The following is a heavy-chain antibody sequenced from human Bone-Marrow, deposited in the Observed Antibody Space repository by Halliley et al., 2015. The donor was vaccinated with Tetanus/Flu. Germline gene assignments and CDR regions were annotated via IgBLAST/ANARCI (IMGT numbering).Heavy chain of an antibody. CDR2: VTYSGDT. V-gene: IGHV4-39*01. D-gene: IGHD1-26*01. J-gene: IGHJ6*02. Sequence: TLSLTCTVSGGSIRSTNSYWGWVRQPPGKGLEWIGSVTYSGDTSYNASLKGRVTIIDDTSKNQFSLKLTSVTAADTAVYFCVRQRVGATRYYYFGMDVWDQGP. CDR3: VRQRVGATRYYYFGMDV. CDR1: GGSIRSTNSY.